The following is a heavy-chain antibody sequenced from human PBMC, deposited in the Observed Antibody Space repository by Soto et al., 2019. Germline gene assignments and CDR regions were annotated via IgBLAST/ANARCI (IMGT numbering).Heavy chain of an antibody. CDR3: ARGWELPSLSY. CDR1: GGSISSSSYY. D-gene: IGHD1-26*01. V-gene: IGHV4-39*01. CDR2: IYYSGST. Sequence: SETLSLTCTVSGGSISSSSYYWGWIRQPPGKGLEWIGSIYYSGSTYYNPSLKSRVTISVDTSKNQFSLKLSSVTAADTAVYYCARGWELPSLSYWGQGTLVTVSS. J-gene: IGHJ4*02.